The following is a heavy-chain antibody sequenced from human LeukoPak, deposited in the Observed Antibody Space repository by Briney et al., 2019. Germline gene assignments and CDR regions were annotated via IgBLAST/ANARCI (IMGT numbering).Heavy chain of an antibody. D-gene: IGHD6-13*01. J-gene: IGHJ4*02. CDR1: GVNFYIYW. Sequence: PGGSLRLSCATSGVNFYIYWMQWVRQVPGKGLVWVSRIDSNGGGATYADSVKGRFTTSRDNGNNTMYLQINTRRAQGRVIYYCAGAKYSSRWSLDYWGQGALVTVSS. CDR2: IDSNGGGA. V-gene: IGHV3-74*03. CDR3: AGAKYSSRWSLDY.